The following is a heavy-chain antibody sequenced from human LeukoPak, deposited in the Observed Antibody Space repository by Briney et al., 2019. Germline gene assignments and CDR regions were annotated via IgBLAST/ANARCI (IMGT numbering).Heavy chain of an antibody. Sequence: GGSLRLSCEASGFTFSPYAMTWVRQAPGKGLEWVSSLSGTGASAYYADSVKGRFIISRDNSKNTLYPQMNSLRAEDTAVYYCAKGQDTYGHPFDYWGQGTLVTVSS. CDR3: AKGQDTYGHPFDY. CDR2: LSGTGASA. V-gene: IGHV3-23*01. D-gene: IGHD5-18*01. CDR1: GFTFSPYA. J-gene: IGHJ4*02.